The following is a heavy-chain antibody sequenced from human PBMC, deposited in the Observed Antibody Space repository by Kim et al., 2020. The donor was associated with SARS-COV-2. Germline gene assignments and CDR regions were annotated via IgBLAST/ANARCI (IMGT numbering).Heavy chain of an antibody. D-gene: IGHD2-2*01. J-gene: IGHJ5*02. CDR3: ARGGSSTSWSYEGIWFDP. Sequence: SETLSLTCTVSGGSISSYYWSWIRQPPGKGLEWIGYIYYSGSTNYNPSLKSRVTISVDTSKNQFSLKLSSVTAADTAVYYCARGGSSTSWSYEGIWFDPWGQGTLVTVSS. CDR1: GGSISSYY. V-gene: IGHV4-59*01. CDR2: IYYSGST.